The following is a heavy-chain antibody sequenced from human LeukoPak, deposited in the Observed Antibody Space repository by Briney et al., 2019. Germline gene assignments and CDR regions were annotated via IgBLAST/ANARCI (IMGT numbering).Heavy chain of an antibody. J-gene: IGHJ4*02. D-gene: IGHD2-8*02. Sequence: GGCLRLSCAASGFIFNTYAMHWVRQAPGKGLQYVASLCISGISTYYAESVQGRFTISRDNFKNTPYLQMSSVRAEDTAVYYCVKGQEVVYAPTFDYWGQGTLVTVSS. CDR2: LCISGIST. V-gene: IGHV3-64D*06. CDR1: GFIFNTYA. CDR3: VKGQEVVYAPTFDY.